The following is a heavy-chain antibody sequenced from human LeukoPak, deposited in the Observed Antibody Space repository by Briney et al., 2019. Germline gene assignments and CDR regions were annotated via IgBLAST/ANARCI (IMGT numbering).Heavy chain of an antibody. CDR2: LYYSGSS. D-gene: IGHD3-16*01. V-gene: IGHV4-39*01. CDR1: GDSSRSSDSY. Sequence: SETLSLTCTVSGDSSRSSDSYRGWIRQSPGKGLEWIGSLYYSGSSYYNPSLKSRVTISADTSKNQFSLKLTSVTAADTAVYYCVLMAGYWGQGTLVTVSS. CDR3: VLMAGY. J-gene: IGHJ4*02.